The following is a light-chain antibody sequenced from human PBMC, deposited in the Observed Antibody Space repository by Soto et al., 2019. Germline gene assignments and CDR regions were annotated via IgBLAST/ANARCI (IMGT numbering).Light chain of an antibody. Sequence: DIQMTQSPSSLSASVGDRVTITCRASQSISSYLNWYQQKPGKAPKLLIYDASRLQSGVPPRFSGSGSGTDFTLTISSLQPEDFATYYCQQSYITPWTFGQGTKVDIK. CDR2: DAS. J-gene: IGKJ1*01. CDR3: QQSYITPWT. CDR1: QSISSY. V-gene: IGKV1-39*01.